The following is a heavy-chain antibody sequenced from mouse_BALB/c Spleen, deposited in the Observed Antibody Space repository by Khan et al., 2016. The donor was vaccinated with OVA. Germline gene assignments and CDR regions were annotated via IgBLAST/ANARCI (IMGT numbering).Heavy chain of an antibody. J-gene: IGHJ4*01. CDR1: GFSLTNYG. CDR3: AAHRYDGYYAMDY. D-gene: IGHD2-14*01. V-gene: IGHV2-6*02. Sequence: QVQLKESGPGLVAPSQSLSITCTVSGFSLTNYGVHWVRQPPGKGLEWLVVIWSDGTTTYNSALKSRLSISKDKSKSQVFLKMNSLQTDDTAMYYCAAHRYDGYYAMDYWGQGTSVTVSS. CDR2: IWSDGTT.